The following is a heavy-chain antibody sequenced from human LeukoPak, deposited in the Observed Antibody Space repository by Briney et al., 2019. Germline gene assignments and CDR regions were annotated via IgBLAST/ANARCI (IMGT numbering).Heavy chain of an antibody. CDR1: EYTFTSYD. V-gene: IGHV1-8*01. D-gene: IGHD4-17*01. Sequence: ASVKVSCKASEYTFTSYDINWVRQATGQGPEWMGWMNPNSGNTGYAQKFQGRVTMTRNTSISTAYMELSSLRSEDTAVYYCARPGLDPITVTGDDAFDIWGQGTMVTVSS. J-gene: IGHJ3*02. CDR3: ARPGLDPITVTGDDAFDI. CDR2: MNPNSGNT.